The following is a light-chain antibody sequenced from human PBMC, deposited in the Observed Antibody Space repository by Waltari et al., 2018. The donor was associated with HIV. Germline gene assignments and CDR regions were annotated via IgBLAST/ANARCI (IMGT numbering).Light chain of an antibody. V-gene: IGLV2-8*01. CDR2: EVT. CDR1: NSDIGSYDY. Sequence: QSALTQPPSASGSPGQSVTLSCTGSNSDIGSYDYVSWYQLHPGKAPKLVIAEVTKRPSGVSARFSGSKPANTAFLTVSGLQAEDEADYYCSSFADRDGFYVLFGGGTRLTVL. J-gene: IGLJ2*01. CDR3: SSFADRDGFYVL.